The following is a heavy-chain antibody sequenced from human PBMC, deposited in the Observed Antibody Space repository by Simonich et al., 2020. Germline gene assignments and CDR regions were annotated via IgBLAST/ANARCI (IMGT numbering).Heavy chain of an antibody. V-gene: IGHV4-34*01. CDR2: INHSGTT. CDR3: ARGKGWKNACDI. J-gene: IGHJ3*02. Sequence: QVQLQQWGAGLLKPSETLSLTFAVYGGSFSGYYWSWIRQPPEKGLEWIGEINHSGTTNYNPYLKSRVTRSVDTSKNQFSLKLSSVTAADTAVYYCARGKGWKNACDIWGQGTMVTVSS. D-gene: IGHD1-1*01. CDR1: GGSFSGYY.